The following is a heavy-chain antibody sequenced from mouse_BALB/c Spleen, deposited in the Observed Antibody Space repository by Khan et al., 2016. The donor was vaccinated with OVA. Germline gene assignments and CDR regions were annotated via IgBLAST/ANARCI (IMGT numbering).Heavy chain of an antibody. V-gene: IGHV5-9-3*01. D-gene: IGHD2-2*01. J-gene: IGHJ4*01. CDR3: ARSLVDYYAMDY. CDR2: ISSGGHYT. Sequence: EVALVESGGGVVKPGGSLKLSCSASGFTFSSFAMSWVRQTPEKRLEWVATISSGGHYTFYPDSVKGRFTISRDNARNNLYLQMSSLRSEDTAMYYCARSLVDYYAMDYWGQGTSVTVSS. CDR1: GFTFSSFA.